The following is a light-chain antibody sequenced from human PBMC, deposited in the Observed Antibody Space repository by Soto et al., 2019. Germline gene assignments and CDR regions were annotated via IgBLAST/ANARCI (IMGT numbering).Light chain of an antibody. J-gene: IGLJ3*02. V-gene: IGLV4-69*01. CDR3: QTRGTGLPWV. CDR1: SGHSSYA. Sequence: QPVLTQSPSASASLGASVKLTCTLSSGHSSYAIAWHQQRPEKGPRYLMKLNSDGSHSKGDGIPDRFSGSSSGAERYLTISSLQSEDEADYYCQTRGTGLPWVFGGGTKLTVL. CDR2: LNSDGSH.